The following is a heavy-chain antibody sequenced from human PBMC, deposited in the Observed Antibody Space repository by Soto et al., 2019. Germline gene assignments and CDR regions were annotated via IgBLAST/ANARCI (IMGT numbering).Heavy chain of an antibody. J-gene: IGHJ6*02. V-gene: IGHV3-53*01. CDR3: VRPLPSGRNYGLDV. D-gene: IGHD3-10*01. Sequence: GGSLRLSCAASGLTVSNAYMAWVRQAPGMGLEWVSVIYDDGTTYYADSVKGRFTISRDTSTNTLSLQMDSLRAEDTAVYYCVRPLPSGRNYGLDVWGQGTTVTVSS. CDR2: IYDDGTT. CDR1: GLTVSNAY.